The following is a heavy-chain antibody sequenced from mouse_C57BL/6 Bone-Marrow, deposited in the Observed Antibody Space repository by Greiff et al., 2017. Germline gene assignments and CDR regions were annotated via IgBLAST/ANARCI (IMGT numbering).Heavy chain of an antibody. CDR1: GFTFSSYG. CDR3: ARNYYAMDY. V-gene: IGHV5-6*01. Sequence: EVQVVESGGDLVKPGGSLKLSCAASGFTFSSYGISWVRQTPDKRLEWVATISSGGSYTYYPDSVKGRFTISRDNAKNTLYLQMSSLKSEDTAMYYCARNYYAMDYWGQGTSVTVSS. J-gene: IGHJ4*01. CDR2: ISSGGSYT.